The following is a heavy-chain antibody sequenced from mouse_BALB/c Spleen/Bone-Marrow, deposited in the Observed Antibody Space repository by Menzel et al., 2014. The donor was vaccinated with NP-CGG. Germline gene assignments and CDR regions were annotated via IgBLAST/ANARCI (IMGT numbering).Heavy chain of an antibody. CDR1: GFNIKDTY. CDR3: ARDYDYFFDY. D-gene: IGHD2-4*01. CDR2: IDPANGNT. V-gene: IGHV14-3*02. Sequence: QLQQSGAELVKPGASVKLSCTASGFNIKDTYMHWVKQRPEQGLEWIGWIDPANGNTKYDPNFQGKATITADTSSNTAYLQLSSLTSEDTAVYYCARDYDYFFDYWGQGTTPTVSS. J-gene: IGHJ2*01.